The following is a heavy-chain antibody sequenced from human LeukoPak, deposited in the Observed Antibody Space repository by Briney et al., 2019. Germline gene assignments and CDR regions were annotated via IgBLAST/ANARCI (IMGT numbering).Heavy chain of an antibody. CDR1: GVTFSSYA. J-gene: IGHJ6*02. V-gene: IGHV1-69*13. CDR2: IIPIFGTA. D-gene: IGHD2-2*01. Sequence: VASVKVSCKASGVTFSSYAISWVRQAPGQGLEWMGGIIPIFGTANYAQKFQGRVTITADESTTTVYMELSSLRSEDTAVYYCARGNCSSSSCYYGHHHYVMDAWGRGTTVTVSS. CDR3: ARGNCSSSSCYYGHHHYVMDA.